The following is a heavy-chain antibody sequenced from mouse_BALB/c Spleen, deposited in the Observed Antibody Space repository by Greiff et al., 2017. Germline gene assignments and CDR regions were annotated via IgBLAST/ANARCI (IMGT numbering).Heavy chain of an antibody. D-gene: IGHD1-2*01. Sequence: LQQPGSELVRPGASVKLSCKASGYTFTSYWMHWVKQRPGQGLEWIGNIYPGSGSTNYDEKFKSKATLTVDTSSSTAYMQLSSLTSEDSAVYYCTRETLLRLRYWGQGTTLTVSS. CDR1: GYTFTSYW. J-gene: IGHJ2*01. CDR2: IYPGSGST. CDR3: TRETLLRLRY. V-gene: IGHV1S22*01.